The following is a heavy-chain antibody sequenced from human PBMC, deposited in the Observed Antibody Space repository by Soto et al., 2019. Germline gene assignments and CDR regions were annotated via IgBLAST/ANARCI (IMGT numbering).Heavy chain of an antibody. Sequence: SVKVSFKASGFTFTSSAVQWVRQARGQRLEWIGWIVVGSGNTNYAQKFQERVTITRDMSTSTAYMELSSLRSEDTAVYYCAAVYTYYYDSSGYSDYWGQGTLVTVSS. CDR3: AAVYTYYYDSSGYSDY. V-gene: IGHV1-58*01. CDR2: IVVGSGNT. CDR1: GFTFTSSA. J-gene: IGHJ4*02. D-gene: IGHD3-22*01.